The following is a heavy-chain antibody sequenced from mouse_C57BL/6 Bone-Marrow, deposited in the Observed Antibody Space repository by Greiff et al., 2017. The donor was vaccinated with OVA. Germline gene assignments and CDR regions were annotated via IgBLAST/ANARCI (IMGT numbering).Heavy chain of an antibody. CDR2: ISSGGSYT. CDR1: GFTFSSYG. V-gene: IGHV5-6*01. CDR3: ASPLRDYAMDY. Sequence: EVKLVESGGDLVKPGGSLKLSCAASGFTFSSYGMSWVRQTPDKRLEWVATISSGGSYTYYPDSVKGRFTISRDNAKSTLYLQMSSLKSEDTAMYYCASPLRDYAMDYWGQGTSVTVSS. J-gene: IGHJ4*01. D-gene: IGHD1-1*01.